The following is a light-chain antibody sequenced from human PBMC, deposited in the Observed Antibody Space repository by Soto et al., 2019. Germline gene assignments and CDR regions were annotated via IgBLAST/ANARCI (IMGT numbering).Light chain of an antibody. V-gene: IGKV1-5*01. CDR2: AAS. Sequence: DVQIALSPSPVTASVGVRATIACRASQIISSWLAWYQQKPGKAPKLLIYAASSLESGVPSRFSGSGSGTEFTLTISSLQPDDFATYYCQQYNSYRLTFGGGTKVDIK. CDR3: QQYNSYRLT. J-gene: IGKJ4*01. CDR1: QIISSW.